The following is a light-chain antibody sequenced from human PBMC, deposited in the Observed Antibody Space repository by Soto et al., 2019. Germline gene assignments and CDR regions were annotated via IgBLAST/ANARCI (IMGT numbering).Light chain of an antibody. CDR2: GAS. Sequence: EIVMTQSPATLSVSPGERATLSCRASQSVFSNLAWYQQKPGQAPRLPIYGASTRATGIPARFSGSGSGTEFTLTISSLQSEDFAVYYCQQYNNWPPLTFGGGTKVEIK. CDR3: QQYNNWPPLT. J-gene: IGKJ4*01. V-gene: IGKV3-15*01. CDR1: QSVFSN.